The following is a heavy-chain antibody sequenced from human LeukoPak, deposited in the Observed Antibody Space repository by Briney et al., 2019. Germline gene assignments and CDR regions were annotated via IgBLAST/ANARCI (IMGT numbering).Heavy chain of an antibody. V-gene: IGHV1-46*01. D-gene: IGHD3-22*01. CDR2: INPSGGST. Sequence: ASVKVSCKASGYTFTSYYMHWVRQAPGQGLEWMGIINPSGGSTSYAQKFQGRVTMTRDMSTSTVYMELSSLRSEDTAVYYCASSPGVDSSGYLYYFDYWGQGTLVTVSS. J-gene: IGHJ4*02. CDR3: ASSPGVDSSGYLYYFDY. CDR1: GYTFTSYY.